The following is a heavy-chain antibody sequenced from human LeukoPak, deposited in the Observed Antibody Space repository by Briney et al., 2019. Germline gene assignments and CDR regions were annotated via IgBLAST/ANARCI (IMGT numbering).Heavy chain of an antibody. D-gene: IGHD3-10*01. CDR1: GYTFTSYD. Sequence: ASVKVSCKASGYTFTSYDINWVRQAPGQGLEWMGWMNPNSGNTGYAQKFQGRVTMTRNTSISTAYMELSSLISEDTAMYYCARDSGIVGYDYWGQGTLVTVSS. CDR3: ARDSGIVGYDY. J-gene: IGHJ4*02. CDR2: MNPNSGNT. V-gene: IGHV1-8*01.